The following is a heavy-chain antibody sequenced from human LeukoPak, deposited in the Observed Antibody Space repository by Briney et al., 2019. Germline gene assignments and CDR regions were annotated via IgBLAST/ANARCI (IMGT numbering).Heavy chain of an antibody. D-gene: IGHD4-17*01. CDR1: GYTFTGYY. Sequence: ASVKVSCKASGYTFTGYYMHWVRQAPGQGLEWMGWINPNSGGTNYAQKFQGRVTMTRDTSISTAYMELSRLRSDDTAVYYCARGPETAVSYYYYYYGMDVWGQGTTATVSS. CDR3: ARGPETAVSYYYYYYGMDV. V-gene: IGHV1-2*02. J-gene: IGHJ6*02. CDR2: INPNSGGT.